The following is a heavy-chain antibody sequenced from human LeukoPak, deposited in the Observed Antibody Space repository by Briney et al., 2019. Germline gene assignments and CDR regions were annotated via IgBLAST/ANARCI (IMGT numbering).Heavy chain of an antibody. J-gene: IGHJ3*02. CDR2: INSDDSST. CDR3: ARDVSPIYDSSGYQSAFDI. D-gene: IGHD3-22*01. Sequence: GGSLRLSCAASGFTFSSYWMHWVRQAPGKGLVWVSRINSDDSSTSYADSVKGRFTISRDNAKNSLYLQMNSLRAEDTAVYYCARDVSPIYDSSGYQSAFDIWGQGTMVTVSS. CDR1: GFTFSSYW. V-gene: IGHV3-74*01.